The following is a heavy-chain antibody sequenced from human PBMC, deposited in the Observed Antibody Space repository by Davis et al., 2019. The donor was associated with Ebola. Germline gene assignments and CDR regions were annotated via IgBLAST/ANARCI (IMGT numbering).Heavy chain of an antibody. J-gene: IGHJ5*02. Sequence: PSETLSLTYAVYGGSFSGYFWSWIRQPPGKGLEWIGEINPSGSTNYNPSLKSRVTISVDTSKNQFSLKLSSVTAADTAVYYCARGRDTVQGDLNCFDPWGQGTLVTVSS. CDR2: INPSGST. CDR1: GGSFSGYF. CDR3: ARGRDTVQGDLNCFDP. V-gene: IGHV4-34*01. D-gene: IGHD3-10*01.